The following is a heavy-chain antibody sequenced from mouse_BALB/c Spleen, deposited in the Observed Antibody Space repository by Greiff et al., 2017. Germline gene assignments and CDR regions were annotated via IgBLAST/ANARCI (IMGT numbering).Heavy chain of an antibody. J-gene: IGHJ4*01. CDR2: IYPGDGDT. Sequence: VQLQQSGAELVRPGSSVKISCKASGYAFSSYWMNWVKQRPGQGLEWIGQIYPGDGDTNYNGKFKGKATLTADKSSSTAYMQLSSLTSEDSAVYFCARRGSYYAMDYWGQGTSVTVSS. V-gene: IGHV1-80*01. CDR3: ARRGSYYAMDY. CDR1: GYAFSSYW.